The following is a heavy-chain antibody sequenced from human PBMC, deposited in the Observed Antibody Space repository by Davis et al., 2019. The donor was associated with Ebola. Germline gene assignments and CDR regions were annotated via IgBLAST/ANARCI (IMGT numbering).Heavy chain of an antibody. Sequence: ASVKVSCKASGYTFTSYDINWVRQATGQGLEWMGWISAYNGNTNYAQKLQGRVTMTTDTSASTAYMELRSLRSEDTAVYYCARDIAAAGTTDYWGQGSLVTVSS. CDR2: ISAYNGNT. CDR3: ARDIAAAGTTDY. V-gene: IGHV1-18*01. D-gene: IGHD6-13*01. CDR1: GYTFTSYD. J-gene: IGHJ4*02.